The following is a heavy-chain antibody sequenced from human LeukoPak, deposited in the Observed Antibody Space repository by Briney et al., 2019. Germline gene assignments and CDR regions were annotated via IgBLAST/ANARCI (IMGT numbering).Heavy chain of an antibody. CDR3: ARDRLYYYDSSGPFDY. J-gene: IGHJ4*02. CDR1: GFTFSSYG. V-gene: IGHV3-33*01. CDR2: IWYDGSNK. D-gene: IGHD3-22*01. Sequence: PGRSLRLSCAASGFTFSSYGMHWVRQAPGKGLEWVAVIWYDGSNKYYADSVKGRFTISRDNSKNTLYLQMNSLRAEDTAVYYCARDRLYYYDSSGPFDYWGQGTLVTVSS.